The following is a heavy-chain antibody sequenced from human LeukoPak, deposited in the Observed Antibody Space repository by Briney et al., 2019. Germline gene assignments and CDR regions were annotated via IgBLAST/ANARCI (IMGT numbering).Heavy chain of an antibody. CDR2: INPNSGGT. CDR1: GYTFTGYY. Sequence: ASVKVSCKASGYTFTGYYMHWVRQAPGQGLEWMGWINPNSGGTKYAQKSQGRFTMTRDTSISTAYMELSRLRSDDTAVYYCARVQIVVVPAAIRNYYMDVWGKGTTVTVSS. V-gene: IGHV1-2*02. CDR3: ARVQIVVVPAAIRNYYMDV. D-gene: IGHD2-2*01. J-gene: IGHJ6*03.